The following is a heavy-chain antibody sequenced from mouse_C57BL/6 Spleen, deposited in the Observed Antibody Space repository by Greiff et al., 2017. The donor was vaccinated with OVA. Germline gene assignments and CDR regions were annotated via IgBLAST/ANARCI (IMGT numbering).Heavy chain of an antibody. CDR2: IDPETGGT. CDR3: TNYGSSPAWFAY. Sequence: QVQLKESGAELVRPGASVTLSCKASGYTFTDYEMHWVKQTPVHGLEWIGAIDPETGGTAYNQKFKGKAILTADKSSSTAYMELRSLTSEDSAVYYCTNYGSSPAWFAYWGQGTLVTVSA. CDR1: GYTFTDYE. V-gene: IGHV1-15*01. J-gene: IGHJ3*01. D-gene: IGHD1-1*01.